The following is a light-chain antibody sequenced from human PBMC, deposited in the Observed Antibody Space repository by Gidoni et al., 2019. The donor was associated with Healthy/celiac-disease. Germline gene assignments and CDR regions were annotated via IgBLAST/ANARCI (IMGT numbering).Light chain of an antibody. CDR2: DAS. J-gene: IGKJ5*01. CDR1: QSVSSY. V-gene: IGKV3-11*01. Sequence: PGERATLSCRASQSVSSYLAWYQQNPGQAPRLLIYDASNRATGIPARFSGSGSGTDFTLTISSLEPEDFAVYYCQQRSNPITFGQGTRLEIK. CDR3: QQRSNPIT.